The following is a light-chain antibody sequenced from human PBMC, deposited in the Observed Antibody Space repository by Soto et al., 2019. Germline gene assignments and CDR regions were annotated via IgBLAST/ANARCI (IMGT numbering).Light chain of an antibody. Sequence: DIQMTQSPSSLSASIGDSVTITCRASQSVSSNLNWYQQKPGKAPKRLIFASSTLQSGVPSRFSGSGSGTDFTLIISGLQPEDSATYSCQQSDSPPYSFGQGTKLEIK. CDR1: QSVSSN. CDR3: QQSDSPPYS. CDR2: ASS. V-gene: IGKV1-39*01. J-gene: IGKJ2*03.